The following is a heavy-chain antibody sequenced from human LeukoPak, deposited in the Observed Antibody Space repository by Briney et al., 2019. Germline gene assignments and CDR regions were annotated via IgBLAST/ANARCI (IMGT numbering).Heavy chain of an antibody. V-gene: IGHV4-39*01. D-gene: IGHD1-26*01. CDR2: IYYSGST. J-gene: IGHJ1*01. CDR1: GGSISSSSYY. Sequence: SETLSLTCTVSGGSISSSSYYWGWIRQPPGKGLEWIGSIYYSGSTYYNPSLKSRVTISVDTSKNQFSLKLSSVTAADTAVYYCARHNRPVYSGSYYGYFQHWGQGTLVTVSS. CDR3: ARHNRPVYSGSYYGYFQH.